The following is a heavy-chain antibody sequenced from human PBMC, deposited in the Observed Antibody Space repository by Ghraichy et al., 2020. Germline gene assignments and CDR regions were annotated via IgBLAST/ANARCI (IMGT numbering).Heavy chain of an antibody. V-gene: IGHV3-72*01. Sequence: LSLTCAASGVTLSDHYMDWVRQAPGRGLEWIGRTENKANSYTTVYAASVKGRFTISRDDSKNSLFLQLNNLGTEDTAVYYCARLRVEGTTIGLDSWGQGSLVTVSS. J-gene: IGHJ4*02. CDR2: TENKANSYTT. CDR1: GVTLSDHY. D-gene: IGHD1-7*01. CDR3: ARLRVEGTTIGLDS.